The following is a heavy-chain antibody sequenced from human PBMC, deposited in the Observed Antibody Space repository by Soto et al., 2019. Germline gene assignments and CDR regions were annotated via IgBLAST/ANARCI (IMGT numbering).Heavy chain of an antibody. Sequence: ASVKVSCKASGYTFTSYAMHWVRQAPGQRLEWMGWINAGNGNTKYSQKFQGRVTITRDTSASTAYMELSSLRSEDTAVYYCARGYCSGGSCDIDYYYYYYMDVWGKGTTVTVSS. J-gene: IGHJ6*03. V-gene: IGHV1-3*01. CDR2: INAGNGNT. CDR1: GYTFTSYA. D-gene: IGHD2-15*01. CDR3: ARGYCSGGSCDIDYYYYYYMDV.